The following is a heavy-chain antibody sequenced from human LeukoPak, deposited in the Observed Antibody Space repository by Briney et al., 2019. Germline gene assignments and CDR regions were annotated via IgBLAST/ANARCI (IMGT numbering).Heavy chain of an antibody. J-gene: IGHJ4*02. D-gene: IGHD3-10*01. CDR3: AKYYYGSGSYFDY. V-gene: IGHV3-7*03. CDR2: IKQDGSEK. Sequence: GGSLRLSCAASGFNFNTYWMSWVRQAPGKGLEWVANIKQDGSEKLYVDSMKGRFTISRDNSKNTLYLQMNSLRAEDTAVYYCAKYYYGSGSYFDYWGQGTLVTVSS. CDR1: GFNFNTYW.